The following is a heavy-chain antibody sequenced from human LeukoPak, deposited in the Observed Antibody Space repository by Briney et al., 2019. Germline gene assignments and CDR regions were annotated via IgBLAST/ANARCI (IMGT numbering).Heavy chain of an antibody. CDR3: AREEGVLMVYDSYYGMDV. CDR2: ISAYNGNR. V-gene: IGHV1-18*01. J-gene: IGHJ6*04. Sequence: GPVKVSCKAAGYTFTNDGISWVRQDPGQGLAWMGWISAYNGNRKYAQKIQGRVTMTTDTSTTTAYMELRSLRYDDTAVYYCAREEGVLMVYDSYYGMDVWGEATTVIVSS. CDR1: GYTFTNDG. D-gene: IGHD2-8*01.